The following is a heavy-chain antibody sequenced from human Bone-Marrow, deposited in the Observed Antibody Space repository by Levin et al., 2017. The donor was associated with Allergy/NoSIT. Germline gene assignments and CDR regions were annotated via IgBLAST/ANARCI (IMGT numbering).Heavy chain of an antibody. V-gene: IGHV1-69*13. CDR3: AGEEVAAPQLRFDP. CDR1: GGTFSSYA. Sequence: SVKVSCKASGGTFSSYAISWVRQAPGQGLEWMGGIIPIFGTANYAQKFQGRVTITADESTSTAYMELSSLRSEDTAVYYCAGEEVAAPQLRFDPWGQGTLVTVSS. CDR2: IIPIFGTA. D-gene: IGHD2-15*01. J-gene: IGHJ5*02.